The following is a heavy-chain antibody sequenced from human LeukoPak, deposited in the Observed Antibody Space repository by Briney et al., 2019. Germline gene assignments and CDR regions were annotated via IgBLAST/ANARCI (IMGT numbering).Heavy chain of an antibody. CDR2: ISGGGGTT. D-gene: IGHD2-21*02. V-gene: IGHV3-23*01. J-gene: IGHJ4*02. CDR3: AIGGRDPLEY. Sequence: GGSLRLSCAASGFTFSSYAMPWVRQAPGKGLERVSAISGGGGTTYYADSVKGRFTISRDKSKNALYLQMISLRAEDTAVYYCAIGGRDPLEYWGEGTLVTVSS. CDR1: GFTFSSYA.